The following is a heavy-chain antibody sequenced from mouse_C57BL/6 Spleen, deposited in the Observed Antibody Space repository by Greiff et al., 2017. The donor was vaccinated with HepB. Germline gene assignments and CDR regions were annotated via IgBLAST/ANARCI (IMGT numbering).Heavy chain of an antibody. CDR1: GYTFTSYG. V-gene: IGHV1-81*01. D-gene: IGHD1-1*01. CDR2: IYPRSGNT. J-gene: IGHJ2*01. CDR3: ANYYGSLSYFDY. Sequence: QVQLKQSGAELARPGASVKLSCKASGYTFTSYGISWVKQRTGQGLEWIGEIYPRSGNTYYNEKFKGKATLTADKSSSTAYMELRSLTSEDSAVYFCANYYGSLSYFDYWGQGTTLTVSS.